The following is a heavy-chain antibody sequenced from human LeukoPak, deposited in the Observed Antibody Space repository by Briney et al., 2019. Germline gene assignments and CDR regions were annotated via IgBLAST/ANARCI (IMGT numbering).Heavy chain of an antibody. V-gene: IGHV3-21*01. CDR1: GFTFSSYS. CDR2: ISSSSSYI. Sequence: TPGGSLRLSCAASGFTFSSYSMNWVRQAPGKGLEWVSSISSSSSYIYYADSVKGRFTISRDNAKNSLYLQMNSLRAEDTAVYYCARDRLRRIVGAIDYWGQGTLVTVS. CDR3: ARDRLRRIVGAIDY. J-gene: IGHJ4*02. D-gene: IGHD1-26*01.